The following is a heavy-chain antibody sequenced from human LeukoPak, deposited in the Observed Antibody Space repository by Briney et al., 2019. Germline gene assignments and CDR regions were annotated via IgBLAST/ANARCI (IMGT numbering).Heavy chain of an antibody. D-gene: IGHD3-22*01. Sequence: GGSLRLSCAASGFTFSSYAMSWVRQAPGKGLEWVSAISGSGGSTYYADSVKARFTISRDNSKNTLYLQMNSLRAEDTAVYYCVSYDSSGYYYDYWGQGTLVTVSS. CDR1: GFTFSSYA. CDR3: VSYDSSGYYYDY. CDR2: ISGSGGST. J-gene: IGHJ4*02. V-gene: IGHV3-23*01.